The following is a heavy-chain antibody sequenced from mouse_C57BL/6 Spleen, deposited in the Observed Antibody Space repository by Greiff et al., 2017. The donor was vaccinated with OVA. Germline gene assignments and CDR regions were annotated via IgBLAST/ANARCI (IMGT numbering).Heavy chain of an antibody. CDR1: GFTFSDYG. V-gene: IGHV5-17*01. CDR2: ISSGSSTI. J-gene: IGHJ4*01. Sequence: EVNVVESGGGLVKPGGSLKLSCAASGFTFSDYGMHWVRQAPEKGLEWVAYISSGSSTIYYADTVKGRFTISRDNAKNTLFLQMTSLRSEDTAMYYCARKAAAYYAMDYWGQGTSVTVSS. CDR3: ARKAAAYYAMDY.